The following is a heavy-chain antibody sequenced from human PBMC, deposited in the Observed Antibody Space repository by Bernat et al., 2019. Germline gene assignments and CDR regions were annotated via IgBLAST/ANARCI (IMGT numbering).Heavy chain of an antibody. D-gene: IGHD6-6*01. J-gene: IGHJ4*02. V-gene: IGHV3-9*01. Sequence: EVQLVESGGGLVQPGRSLRLSCAASGFTFDDYAMHWVRQAPGKGLEWVSGISWNSGSIGHADSVKGRFTISRDNAKNSLYLQMNSLRAEDTALYYCAKDYSSSSFDAQFDYWGQGTLVTVSS. CDR3: AKDYSSSSFDAQFDY. CDR2: ISWNSGSI. CDR1: GFTFDDYA.